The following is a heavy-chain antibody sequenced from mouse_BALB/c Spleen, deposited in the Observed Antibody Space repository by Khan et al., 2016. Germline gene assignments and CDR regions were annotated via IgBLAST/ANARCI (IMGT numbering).Heavy chain of an antibody. CDR3: ARRGHYFDY. CDR2: ISYSGST. V-gene: IGHV3-2*02. CDR1: GYSFTSDYA. J-gene: IGHJ2*01. Sequence: VQLKESGPGLVKPSQSLSLTCTVTGYSFTSDYAWYWIRQFPGNKLEWRGYISYSGSTSYNPSLKSRISITRDTSTNQFFPPLTSVTTEDTATYYCARRGHYFDYWGEGTTLTVSS.